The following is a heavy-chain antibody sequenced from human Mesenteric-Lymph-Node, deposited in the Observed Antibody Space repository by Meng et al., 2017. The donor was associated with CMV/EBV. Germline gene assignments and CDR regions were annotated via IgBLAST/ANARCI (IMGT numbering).Heavy chain of an antibody. CDR1: GYTFISYD. D-gene: IGHD6-6*01. V-gene: IGHV1-46*01. CDR2: TSPSGTST. J-gene: IGHJ5*02. Sequence: ASVKVSCKASGYTFISYDINWVRQATGQGLEWMAITSPSGTSTTYAQEFQGRVTVTRDTSTSTLYMDLGSLRSEDTAVYYCARDNSDSSSSWWFDPWGQGTLVTVSS. CDR3: ARDNSDSSSSWWFDP.